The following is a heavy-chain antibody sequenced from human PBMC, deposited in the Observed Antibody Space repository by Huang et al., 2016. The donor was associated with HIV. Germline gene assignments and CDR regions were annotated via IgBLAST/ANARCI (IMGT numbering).Heavy chain of an antibody. D-gene: IGHD6-6*01. CDR1: GYTFTDSN. CDR2: INPKRGGT. J-gene: IGHJ4*02. CDR3: ARDWSFGSSTSPAD. V-gene: IGHV1-2*02. Sequence: QVQLVQSGAEVKNPGASVRVSCKASGYTFTDSNIHWVRQAPGQGLEWMGCINPKRGGTIYAQRFQGRITMTRDTTISTVHMDLRMIQSDDTAVYFCARDWSFGSSTSPADWGQGTLVTVSS.